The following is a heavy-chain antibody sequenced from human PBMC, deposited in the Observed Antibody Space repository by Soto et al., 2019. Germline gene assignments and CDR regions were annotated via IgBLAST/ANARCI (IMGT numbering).Heavy chain of an antibody. CDR2: ISYDGSNK. CDR3: ARDLGGTEIAVADTGDY. J-gene: IGHJ4*02. V-gene: IGHV3-30-3*01. Sequence: GGSLTLSCAASGFTFSSYAIHWVRQAPGKGLEWVAVISYDGSNKYSADSVKGRFTITRDNSKNTLYLQMNRLRAEDTAVYYCARDLGGTEIAVADTGDYWGQGTLVTVSS. D-gene: IGHD6-19*01. CDR1: GFTFSSYA.